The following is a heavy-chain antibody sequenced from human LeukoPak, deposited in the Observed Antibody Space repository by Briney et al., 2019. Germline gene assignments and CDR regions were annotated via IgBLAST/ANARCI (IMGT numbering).Heavy chain of an antibody. CDR2: INPSSGGT. CDR1: GYPFIGNY. J-gene: IGHJ4*02. D-gene: IGHD3-22*01. V-gene: IGHV1-2*02. CDR3: ASPSYYDLSSYFY. Sequence: ASVKVSCKASGYPFIGNYIHWVRQAPGQGLEWMGWINPSSGGTQYSQKFQGRVTLTRDTSITTGYMELSGLTSDDTAVYYCASPSYYDLSSYFYRGQGTLVTVSS.